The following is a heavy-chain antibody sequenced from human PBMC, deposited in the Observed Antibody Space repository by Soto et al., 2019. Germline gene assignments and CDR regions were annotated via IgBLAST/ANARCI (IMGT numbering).Heavy chain of an antibody. D-gene: IGHD4-17*01. V-gene: IGHV3-21*02. Sequence: EVQLVESGGGLVKPGGSLRLSCAASGFTFSSYTMNWVRQAPGKGLEWVSSISSSGSYIYYADSVKGRFTISRDNAKNSLYVQMNSLRAEDTDVFYCARPLNGDLYYFDYWGQGTLVTVSS. J-gene: IGHJ4*02. CDR3: ARPLNGDLYYFDY. CDR1: GFTFSSYT. CDR2: ISSSGSYI.